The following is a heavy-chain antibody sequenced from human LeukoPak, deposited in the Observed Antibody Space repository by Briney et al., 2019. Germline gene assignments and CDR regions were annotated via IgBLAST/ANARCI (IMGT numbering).Heavy chain of an antibody. V-gene: IGHV7-4-1*02. J-gene: IGHJ6*02. CDR3: AREIAAAGTHYYYGMDV. CDR2: INTNTGNP. D-gene: IGHD6-13*01. CDR1: GYTFTSYA. Sequence: ASVKVSCKASGYTFTSYAMNWVRQAPGQGLEWMGWINTNTGNPTYAQGFTGRFVFSLDTSVSTAYLQISSLKAEDTAVYYCAREIAAAGTHYYYGMDVWGQGTTVTVSS.